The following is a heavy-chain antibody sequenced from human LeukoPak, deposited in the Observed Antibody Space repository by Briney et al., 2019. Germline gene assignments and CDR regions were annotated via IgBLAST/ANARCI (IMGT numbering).Heavy chain of an antibody. Sequence: ASVKVSCKVSGYTLTELSMHWVRQAPGKGLEWMGGFDPEDGETIYAQKFQGRVTMTEDTSTDTAYMELSSLRAEDTAVYYCARVHGDNDAFDIWGQGTMVTVSS. CDR2: FDPEDGET. CDR1: GYTLTELS. J-gene: IGHJ3*02. V-gene: IGHV1-24*01. CDR3: ARVHGDNDAFDI. D-gene: IGHD4-17*01.